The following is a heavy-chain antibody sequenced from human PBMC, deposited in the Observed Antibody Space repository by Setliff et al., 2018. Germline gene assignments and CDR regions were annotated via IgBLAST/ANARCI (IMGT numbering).Heavy chain of an antibody. V-gene: IGHV1-2*02. CDR2: INPNSGGT. CDR3: VREGVDSRSSTDYRYYMDV. J-gene: IGHJ6*03. Sequence: ASVKVSCKASGYTLTGYYMHWVRQAPGQGLEWMGWINPNSGGTNYAQKFQGRVTMTRDTSISTAYMELSRLRSDDTAVYYCVREGVDSRSSTDYRYYMDVWGKGTTVTVSS. D-gene: IGHD3-22*01. CDR1: GYTLTGYY.